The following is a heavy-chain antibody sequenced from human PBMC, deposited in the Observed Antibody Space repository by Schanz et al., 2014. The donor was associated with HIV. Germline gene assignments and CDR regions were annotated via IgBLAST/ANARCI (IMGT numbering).Heavy chain of an antibody. CDR1: GFTFSNYG. Sequence: QVQLVESGGGVVQPGRSQRLSCAASGFTFSNYGMHWVRQAPGKGLEWVAFISDDGSNKYYADSVKGRFTISRDNSKNTLYLQMNSLRAEDTAVYYCARVANWDYYGMDVWGRGTTVTVSS. CDR2: ISDDGSNK. V-gene: IGHV3-30*03. CDR3: ARVANWDYYGMDV. J-gene: IGHJ6*02. D-gene: IGHD3-16*01.